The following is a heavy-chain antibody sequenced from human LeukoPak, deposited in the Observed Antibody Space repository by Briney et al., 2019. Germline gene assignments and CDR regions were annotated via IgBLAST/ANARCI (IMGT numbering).Heavy chain of an antibody. D-gene: IGHD5-18*01. V-gene: IGHV4-4*02. J-gene: IGHJ4*02. CDR2: INHSGST. CDR1: GGSISSSNW. CDR3: ARRDLAMGVFDY. Sequence: PSETLSLTCAVSGGSISSSNWWSWVRQPPGKGLEWIGEINHSGSTNYNPSLKSRVTISVDTSKNQFSLKLSSVTAADTAVYYCARRDLAMGVFDYWGQGTLVTVSS.